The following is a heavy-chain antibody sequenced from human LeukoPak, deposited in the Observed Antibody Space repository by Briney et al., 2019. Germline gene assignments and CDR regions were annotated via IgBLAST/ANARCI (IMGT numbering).Heavy chain of an antibody. J-gene: IGHJ4*02. CDR1: GITVSNAW. V-gene: IGHV3-7*01. Sequence: GGSLRLAWAASGITVSNAWMCWVRQAPGKGLERVANIKEDGSEKYYVNSVKGRFTISRDNAKNSLYLQMTSMRAEDTAVYYCARGGGSGSYYKRDLDYWGPGTLVTVSS. CDR2: IKEDGSEK. D-gene: IGHD3-10*01. CDR3: ARGGGSGSYYKRDLDY.